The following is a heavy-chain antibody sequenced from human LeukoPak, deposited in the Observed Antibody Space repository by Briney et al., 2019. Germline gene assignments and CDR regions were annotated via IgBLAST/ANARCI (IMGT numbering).Heavy chain of an antibody. Sequence: GGSLSLSCAASGFTVSSNYMSWVRQAPGKGLQWVSVISCGGTTYYADSVKGRFTISRDNSKNTLYLQMNSLRAEDTAVYYCARGNYYDSSVDYWGQGILVTVSS. D-gene: IGHD3-22*01. V-gene: IGHV3-53*01. J-gene: IGHJ4*02. CDR1: GFTVSSNY. CDR2: ISCGGTT. CDR3: ARGNYYDSSVDY.